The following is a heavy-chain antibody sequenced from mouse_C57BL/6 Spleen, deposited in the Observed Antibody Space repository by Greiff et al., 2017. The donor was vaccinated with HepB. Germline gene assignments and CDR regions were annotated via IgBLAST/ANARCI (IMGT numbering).Heavy chain of an antibody. CDR1: GYTFTSYW. CDR2: IDPSDSYT. J-gene: IGHJ3*01. V-gene: IGHV1-50*01. CDR3: ASYYYGSSWFAY. D-gene: IGHD1-1*01. Sequence: VQLQQSGAELVKPGASVKLSCKASGYTFTSYWMQWVKQRPGQGLEWIGEIDPSDSYTNYNQKFKGKATLTVDTSSSTAYMQLSSLTSEDSAVYYCASYYYGSSWFAYWGQGTLVTVSA.